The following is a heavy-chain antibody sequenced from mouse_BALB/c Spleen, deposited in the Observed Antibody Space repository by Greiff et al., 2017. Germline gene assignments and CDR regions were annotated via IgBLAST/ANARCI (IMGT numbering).Heavy chain of an antibody. D-gene: IGHD2-2*01. CDR2: ISSGSSTI. J-gene: IGHJ4*01. CDR3: ARGDYGYDGGDAMDY. CDR1: GFTFSSFG. Sequence: VQLVESGGGLVQPGGSRKLSCAASGFTFSSFGMHWVRQAPEKGLEWVAYISSGSSTIYYADTVKGRFTISRDNPKNTLFLQMTSLRSEDTAMYYCARGDYGYDGGDAMDYWGQGTSVTVSS. V-gene: IGHV5-17*02.